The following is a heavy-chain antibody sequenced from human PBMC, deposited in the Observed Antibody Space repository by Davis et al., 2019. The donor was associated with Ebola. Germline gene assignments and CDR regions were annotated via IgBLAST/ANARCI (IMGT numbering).Heavy chain of an antibody. D-gene: IGHD3-22*01. V-gene: IGHV1-69*13. J-gene: IGHJ4*02. CDR3: ARARGDSSGYTRGG. CDR1: GGTFSTYA. Sequence: SVKVSCKASGGTFSTYAISWVRQVPGQGLEWIGGIIPMFGTPNYAQKFQGRVTITADESTSTAYMELSSLRSEDTAVYYCARARGDSSGYTRGGWGQGTLVTVSS. CDR2: IIPMFGTP.